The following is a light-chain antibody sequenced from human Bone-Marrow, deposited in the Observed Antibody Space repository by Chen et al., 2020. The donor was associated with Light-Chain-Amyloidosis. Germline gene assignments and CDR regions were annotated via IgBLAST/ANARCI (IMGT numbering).Light chain of an antibody. CDR2: AVS. J-gene: IGLJ1*01. CDR3: SSFTSSSSYV. CDR1: SGDVGTYNY. V-gene: IGLV2-14*01. Sequence: QSALTQPASVSGSPGQSITISCTGTSGDVGTYNYVSWYQQHPGEAPKVMIYAVSNRPSGVSTRCSGSKSGNTASLTISGLQAEDEADYYCSSFTSSSSYVFGPGTKVTVL.